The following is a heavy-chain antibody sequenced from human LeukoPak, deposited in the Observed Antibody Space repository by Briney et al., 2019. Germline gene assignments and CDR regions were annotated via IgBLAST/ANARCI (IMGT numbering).Heavy chain of an antibody. Sequence: GGSLRLSCAASGFTFSSYGMHWVRQAPGKGLEWVAVIWYDGSNKYYADSVKGRFTISRDNSKNTLYLQMNSLRAEDTAVYYCAKEGDYVWGSYRGPFDYWGQGTLVTVSS. J-gene: IGHJ4*02. CDR2: IWYDGSNK. CDR3: AKEGDYVWGSYRGPFDY. V-gene: IGHV3-33*06. CDR1: GFTFSSYG. D-gene: IGHD3-16*02.